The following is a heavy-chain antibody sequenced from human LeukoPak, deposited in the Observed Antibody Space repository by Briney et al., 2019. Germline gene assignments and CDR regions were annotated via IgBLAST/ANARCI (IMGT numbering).Heavy chain of an antibody. Sequence: PGGSLRLSCAASGFTFSSCVMHWVRQAPGKGLEWVAVISYDGSNKYYAGSVKGRFTISRDNSKSTLYLQMNSLRAEDTAVYCCARVRPGSNYVDFDYWGQGTLVTVSS. CDR3: ARVRPGSNYVDFDY. V-gene: IGHV3-33*05. CDR1: GFTFSSCV. CDR2: ISYDGSNK. J-gene: IGHJ4*02. D-gene: IGHD4-11*01.